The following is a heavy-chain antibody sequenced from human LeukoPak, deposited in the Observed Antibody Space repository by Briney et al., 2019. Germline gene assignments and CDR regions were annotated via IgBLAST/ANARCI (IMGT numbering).Heavy chain of an antibody. J-gene: IGHJ5*02. CDR1: GGTFSSYA. Sequence: ASVKVSCKASGGTFSSYAISWVRQAPGQGLEWMGRIIPIFGIANYAQKFQGRVTITADKSTSTAYMELSSPRSEDTAVYYCARDPIPDYYDSSGYYPDNWFDPWGQGTLVTVSS. CDR3: ARDPIPDYYDSSGYYPDNWFDP. D-gene: IGHD3-22*01. V-gene: IGHV1-69*04. CDR2: IIPIFGIA.